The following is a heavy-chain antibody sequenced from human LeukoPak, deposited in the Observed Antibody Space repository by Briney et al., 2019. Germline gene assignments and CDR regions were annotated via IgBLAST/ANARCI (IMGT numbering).Heavy chain of an antibody. Sequence: ASVKVSCKASGYTFTNYGISWVRQAPGQGLEWMGWISAYNGNTNYAQKLQGRVTMTTDTSTSTAYMELRSLRSDDTAVYYCARSGSSSFSNWFDPWGQGTLVTVSS. CDR2: ISAYNGNT. J-gene: IGHJ5*02. CDR1: GYTFTNYG. CDR3: ARSGSSSFSNWFDP. V-gene: IGHV1-18*01. D-gene: IGHD6-13*01.